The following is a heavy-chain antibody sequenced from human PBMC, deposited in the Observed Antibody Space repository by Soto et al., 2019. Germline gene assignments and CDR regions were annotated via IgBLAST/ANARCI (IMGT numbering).Heavy chain of an antibody. CDR3: ARQGAAGPNDY. CDR1: GGSISSSSYY. V-gene: IGHV4-39*01. J-gene: IGHJ4*02. Sequence: QLQLQESGPGLVKPSETLSLTCTVSGGSISSSSYYWGWIRQPPGKGLEWIGSIYYSGSTYYNPSLKSRVPISVDTSKNQFSLKLSSVTAADTAVYYCARQGAAGPNDYWGQGTLVTVSS. D-gene: IGHD6-13*01. CDR2: IYYSGST.